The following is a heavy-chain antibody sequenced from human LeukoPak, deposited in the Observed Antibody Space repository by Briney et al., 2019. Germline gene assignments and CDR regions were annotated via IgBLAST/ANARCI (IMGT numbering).Heavy chain of an antibody. V-gene: IGHV4-34*01. D-gene: IGHD3-10*01. J-gene: IGHJ4*02. Sequence: SETLSLTCAVYGGSFSGYYWTWIRQPPGKGLEWIGEINHSGSTNYNPSLKSRVTISVDTSKNQFSLKLSSVTAADTAVYYCASTVYGSGSYSVDYWGQGTLVTVSS. CDR2: INHSGST. CDR3: ASTVYGSGSYSVDY. CDR1: GGSFSGYY.